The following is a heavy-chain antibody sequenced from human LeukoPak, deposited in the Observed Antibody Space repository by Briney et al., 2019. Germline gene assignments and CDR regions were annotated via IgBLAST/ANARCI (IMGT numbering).Heavy chain of an antibody. J-gene: IGHJ2*01. CDR1: GYTFTGYY. CDR2: INPNSGGT. CDR3: ARVPHCSGGSCYNWYFDL. Sequence: ASVKVSCKASGYTFTGYYMHWVRQAPGQGLEWMGWINPNSGGTNYAQRFQGRVTMTRDTSISTAYMELSRLRSDDTAVYYCARVPHCSGGSCYNWYFDLWGRGTLVTVSS. D-gene: IGHD2-15*01. V-gene: IGHV1-2*02.